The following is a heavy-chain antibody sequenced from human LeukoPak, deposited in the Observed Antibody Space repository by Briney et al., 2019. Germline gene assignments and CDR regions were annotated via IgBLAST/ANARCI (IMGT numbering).Heavy chain of an antibody. J-gene: IGHJ4*02. Sequence: ASVKVSCKAPGGTFSSYAISWVRQAPGQGLEWMGGIIPIFGTANYAQKFQGRVTITTDESTSTAYMELSSLRSEDTAVYYCASQPKGRDGYNPTGYWGQGTLVTVSS. D-gene: IGHD5-24*01. CDR3: ASQPKGRDGYNPTGY. CDR2: IIPIFGTA. V-gene: IGHV1-69*05. CDR1: GGTFSSYA.